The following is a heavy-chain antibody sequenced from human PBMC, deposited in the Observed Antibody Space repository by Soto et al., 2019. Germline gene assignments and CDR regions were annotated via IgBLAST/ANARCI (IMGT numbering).Heavy chain of an antibody. CDR1: GGTFSSYA. Sequence: GASVKVSCKASGGTFSSYAISWVRQAPGQGLEWMGGIIPIFGTANYAQKFQGRVTITADESTSTAYMELSSLRSEDTAVYYCARDRNVLRFLDGYYYGMDVWGQGTTVTVSS. CDR2: IIPIFGTA. V-gene: IGHV1-69*13. D-gene: IGHD3-3*01. J-gene: IGHJ6*02. CDR3: ARDRNVLRFLDGYYYGMDV.